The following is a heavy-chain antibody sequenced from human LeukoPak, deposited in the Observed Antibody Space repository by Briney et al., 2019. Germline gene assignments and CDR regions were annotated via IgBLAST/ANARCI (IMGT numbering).Heavy chain of an antibody. CDR2: IYTRGST. CDR1: GDSISSGTYY. Sequence: PSETLSLTCTVSGDSISSGTYYWSWIRQPAGKGLEWIGRIYTRGSTNYNPSLKSRVTIVVDASKNQFSLKLSSVTAADTAVYYCARSRSESSTLYYYYYYMDVWGKGATVTVSS. CDR3: ARSRSESSTLYYYYYYMDV. J-gene: IGHJ6*03. V-gene: IGHV4-61*02. D-gene: IGHD1-26*01.